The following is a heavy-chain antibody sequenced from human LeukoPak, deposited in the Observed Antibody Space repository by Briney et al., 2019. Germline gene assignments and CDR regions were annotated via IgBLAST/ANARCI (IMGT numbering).Heavy chain of an antibody. CDR2: ISYDGSEK. V-gene: IGHV3-30-3*01. Sequence: GGSLRLSCAASGFTFSQYSMHWVRQAPGKGLEWVAVISYDGSEKSYGDSVKGRFTVSTDNSKNTLYLQMNRLRAEDTAVYSCARDLANSDLFDYWGEGTLVSPSS. J-gene: IGHJ4*02. CDR3: ARDLANSDLFDY. CDR1: GFTFSQYS. D-gene: IGHD1/OR15-1a*01.